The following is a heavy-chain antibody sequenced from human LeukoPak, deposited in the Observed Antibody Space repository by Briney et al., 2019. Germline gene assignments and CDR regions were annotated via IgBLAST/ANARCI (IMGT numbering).Heavy chain of an antibody. Sequence: SVKVSCKASGGTFSSYAISWVRQAPGQGLEWMGGIIPILGIANYAQKFQGRVTITADKSTSTAYMELSSLRSEDTAVYYCAGVIVGATGYYFDYWGQGTLVTVSS. CDR3: AGVIVGATGYYFDY. CDR1: GGTFSSYA. CDR2: IIPILGIA. D-gene: IGHD1-26*01. V-gene: IGHV1-69*10. J-gene: IGHJ4*02.